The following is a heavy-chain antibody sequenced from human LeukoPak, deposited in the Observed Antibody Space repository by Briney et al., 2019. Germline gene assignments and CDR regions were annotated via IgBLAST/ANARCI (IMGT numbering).Heavy chain of an antibody. Sequence: GGSLRLSCAGSGFTFSSYAMNWVRQAPGKGLEWVSAISGSGGSTYYADSVKGRFTISRDNSKNTLYLQMNSLRAEDTAVYYCAKDLALWVRGYGMDVWGQGTTVTVSS. V-gene: IGHV3-23*01. CDR3: AKDLALWVRGYGMDV. CDR2: ISGSGGST. J-gene: IGHJ6*02. D-gene: IGHD2-21*01. CDR1: GFTFSSYA.